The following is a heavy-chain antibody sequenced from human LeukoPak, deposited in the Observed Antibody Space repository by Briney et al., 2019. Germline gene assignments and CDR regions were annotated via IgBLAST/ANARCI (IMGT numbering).Heavy chain of an antibody. CDR1: GDSVSIYY. CDR3: ARATSGYTSSWYNRVPYLPFGP. CDR2: TYYSESS. Sequence: SETLSLTCTVSGDSVSIYYWSWFRRPPGKGLEWIGYTYYSESSTFNPALKSRVTMSVDTSRNQFSLRLDSLTAADTAVYYCARATSGYTSSWYNRVPYLPFGPWGQGTLVTVSS. J-gene: IGHJ5*02. D-gene: IGHD6-13*01. V-gene: IGHV4-59*02.